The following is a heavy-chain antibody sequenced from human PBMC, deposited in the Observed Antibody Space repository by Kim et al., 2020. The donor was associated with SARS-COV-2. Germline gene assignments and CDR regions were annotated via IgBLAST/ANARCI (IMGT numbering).Heavy chain of an antibody. CDR2: MNPNSGNT. D-gene: IGHD3-9*01. CDR3: ARGRVLRYFDWPRNKHNWFEP. Sequence: ASVKVSCKASGYTFTSYDINWVRQATGQGLEWMGWMNPNSGNTGYAQKFQGRVTMTRNTSISTAYMELSSLRSEDTAVYYCARGRVLRYFDWPRNKHNWFEPWGQGPLVTVSS. V-gene: IGHV1-8*01. J-gene: IGHJ5*02. CDR1: GYTFTSYD.